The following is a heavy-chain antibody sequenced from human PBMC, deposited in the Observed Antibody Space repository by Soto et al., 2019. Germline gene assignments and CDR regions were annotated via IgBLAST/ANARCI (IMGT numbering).Heavy chain of an antibody. D-gene: IGHD6-13*01. CDR2: ISGSGGST. CDR1: GFTFSSYA. CDR3: ATGHISTDWFDP. Sequence: GGSLRLSCAASGFTFSSYAMSWVRQAPGKGLEWVSAISGSGGSTYYADSVKGRFTISRDNSKNTLYLQMNSLRAEDTAVYYCATGHISTDWFDPWGQGTLVTVSS. V-gene: IGHV3-23*01. J-gene: IGHJ5*02.